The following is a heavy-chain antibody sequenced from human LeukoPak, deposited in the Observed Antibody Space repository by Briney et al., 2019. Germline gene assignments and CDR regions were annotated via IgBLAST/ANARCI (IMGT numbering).Heavy chain of an antibody. V-gene: IGHV1-8*01. CDR1: GYTFTSYD. J-gene: IGHJ6*03. CDR2: MNPNSGNT. Sequence: ASVKVSCKASGYTFTSYDINWVRQATGQGLEWMGWMNPNSGNTGYAQKFQGRVTMTRNTSISTAYMELSSLRSEDTAVYYCARGGCYYYYMDVWGKGTTVTISS. CDR3: ARGGCYYYYMDV.